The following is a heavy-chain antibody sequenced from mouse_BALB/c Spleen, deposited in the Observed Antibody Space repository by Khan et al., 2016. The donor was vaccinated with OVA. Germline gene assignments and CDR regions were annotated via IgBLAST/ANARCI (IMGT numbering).Heavy chain of an antibody. V-gene: IGHV5-6-5*01. CDR2: IGSGGST. D-gene: IGHD1-1*01. Sequence: EVELVESGGGLVKPGGSLKLSCAASGFTFSRYPMSWVRQTPEKRLEWVASIGSGGSTYYPDNVKGRFTISRDNARNILYLQMSSLRSEDTARYFCARGNGSSGVDYWGQGTTLTVSS. J-gene: IGHJ2*01. CDR3: ARGNGSSGVDY. CDR1: GFTFSRYP.